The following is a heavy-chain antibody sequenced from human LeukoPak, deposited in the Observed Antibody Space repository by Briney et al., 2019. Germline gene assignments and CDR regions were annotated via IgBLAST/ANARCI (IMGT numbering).Heavy chain of an antibody. D-gene: IGHD1-26*01. CDR3: ANGGRAHYYYYGMDV. CDR2: ISYDGSNK. Sequence: PGRSLRLSCAASGFTFSSYGIHWVRQAPGKGLEWVAVISYDGSNKYYADSVKGRFTISRDNSKNTLYLQMNSLRAEDTAVYYCANGGRAHYYYYGMDVWGQGTTVTVSS. J-gene: IGHJ6*02. CDR1: GFTFSSYG. V-gene: IGHV3-30*18.